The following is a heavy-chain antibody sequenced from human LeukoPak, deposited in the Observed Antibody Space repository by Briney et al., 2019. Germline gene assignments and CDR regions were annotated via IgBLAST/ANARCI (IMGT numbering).Heavy chain of an antibody. CDR3: ARSPRVVPAAIVYYYMDV. V-gene: IGHV3-48*01. J-gene: IGHJ6*03. Sequence: QTGGSLRLSCAASGFTLSSYSMTWVRRAPGKGREGVSYIIISSSTIYYADSVKGRFTISRDNAKNSLYLQMNSLRAEDTAVYYCARSPRVVPAAIVYYYMDVWGKGTTVTVSS. D-gene: IGHD2-2*01. CDR1: GFTLSSYS. CDR2: IIISSSTI.